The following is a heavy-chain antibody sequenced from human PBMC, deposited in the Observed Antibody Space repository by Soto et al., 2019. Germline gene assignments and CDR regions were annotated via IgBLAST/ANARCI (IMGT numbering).Heavy chain of an antibody. V-gene: IGHV4-31*03. CDR2: IYYSGRT. CDR3: ARDSGDGYNALDI. Sequence: LCLTCTVSGGSISSGGYYWSWIRQHPGKGLEWIGYIYYSGRTYYNPSLKSRVTISVDTSKNQFSLKLSSVTAADTAVYYCARDSGDGYNALDIWGQGTMVTVSS. D-gene: IGHD5-12*01. J-gene: IGHJ3*02. CDR1: GGSISSGGYY.